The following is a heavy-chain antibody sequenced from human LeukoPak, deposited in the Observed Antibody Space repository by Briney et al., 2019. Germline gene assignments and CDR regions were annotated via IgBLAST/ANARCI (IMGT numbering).Heavy chain of an antibody. Sequence: PGRSLRLSCAASRFTFSSYAMHWVRQAPGKGLEWVAVISYDGSNKYYADSVKCRFTISRDNSKNTLYLQMNSLRAEDTAVYYCARTFPGGGGFDYWGQGTLVTVSS. CDR2: ISYDGSNK. CDR1: RFTFSSYA. CDR3: ARTFPGGGGFDY. J-gene: IGHJ4*02. V-gene: IGHV3-30-3*01. D-gene: IGHD3-16*01.